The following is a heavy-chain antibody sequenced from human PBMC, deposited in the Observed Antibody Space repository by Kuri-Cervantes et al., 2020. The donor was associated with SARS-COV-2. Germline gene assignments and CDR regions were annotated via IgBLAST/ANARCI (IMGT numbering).Heavy chain of an antibody. CDR3: ARVAGEGPIYYYYMDV. D-gene: IGHD2-21*01. CDR1: GFTFSSYG. CDR2: IGTAGDT. J-gene: IGHJ6*03. Sequence: GGSLRLSCAASGFTFSSYGMHWVRQAPGKGLEWVSAIGTAGDTYYPGSVKGQFTISRENAKNSLYLQMNSLRGEDTAVYYCARVAGEGPIYYYYMDVWGKGTTVTVSS. V-gene: IGHV3-13*01.